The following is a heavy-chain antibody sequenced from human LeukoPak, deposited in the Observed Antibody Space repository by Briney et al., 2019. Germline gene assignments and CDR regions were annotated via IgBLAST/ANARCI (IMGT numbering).Heavy chain of an antibody. V-gene: IGHV1-2*02. Sequence: ASVKVSCKASGYTFTGYYMHWVRQAPGQGLEWMGWINPNSGGTNYAQKFQGRVTMARDTSISTAYMELSRLRSDDTAVYYCATSMVRGVIGPSYFDYWGQGTLVTVSS. CDR2: INPNSGGT. CDR1: GYTFTGYY. D-gene: IGHD3-10*01. CDR3: ATSMVRGVIGPSYFDY. J-gene: IGHJ4*02.